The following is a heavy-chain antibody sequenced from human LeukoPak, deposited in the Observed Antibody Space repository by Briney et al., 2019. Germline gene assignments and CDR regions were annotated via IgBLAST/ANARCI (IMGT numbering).Heavy chain of an antibody. CDR2: IKPDGSEK. CDR3: ARFGVPYGVDV. J-gene: IGHJ6*02. CDR1: GFTFSTYW. V-gene: IGHV3-7*04. Sequence: GGSLRLSCAASGFTFSTYWMSWVRQAPGKGLEWVANIKPDGSEKDYVDSLKGRLTISRDNAKNSLYLQVNSLRAEDTAVYYCARFGVPYGVDVWGQGTTVTVSS. D-gene: IGHD3-16*01.